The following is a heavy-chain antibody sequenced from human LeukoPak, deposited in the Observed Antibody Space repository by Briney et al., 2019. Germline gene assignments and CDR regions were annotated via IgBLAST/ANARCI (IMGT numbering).Heavy chain of an antibody. J-gene: IGHJ4*02. CDR1: GYTFTSYG. V-gene: IGHV1-18*01. D-gene: IGHD5-12*01. CDR2: ISAYNGNT. CDR3: ARERVATQPFDY. Sequence: ASVNVSCKASGYTFTSYGISWVRQAPGQGLEWMGWISAYNGNTNYAQKLQGRVTMTTDTSTSTAYMELRSLRSDDTAVYYCARERVATQPFDYWGQGTLVTVSS.